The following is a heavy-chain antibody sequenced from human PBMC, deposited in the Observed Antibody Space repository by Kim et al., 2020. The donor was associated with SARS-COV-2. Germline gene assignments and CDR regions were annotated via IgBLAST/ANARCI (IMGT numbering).Heavy chain of an antibody. V-gene: IGHV3-7*01. J-gene: IGHJ4*02. Sequence: WGSLRLSCAASGFTFSNCWMTWVRQDTGKGLEWVANIKQDGSVKYYVDSVRGRVTISRDNAKTSLYLQMNSLRAEDTAVYYCARLLGDSSLFDLWGQGALGTVSS. CDR2: IKQDGSVK. D-gene: IGHD6-6*01. CDR1: GFTFSNCW. CDR3: ARLLGDSSLFDL.